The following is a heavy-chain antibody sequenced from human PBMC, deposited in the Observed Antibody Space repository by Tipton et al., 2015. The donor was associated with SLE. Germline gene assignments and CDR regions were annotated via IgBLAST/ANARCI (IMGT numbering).Heavy chain of an antibody. Sequence: SLRLSCAASGFTFSSHWMSWVRQAPGKGLEWVANIKQDGSEKYYVDSVKGRFTISRDNAKNSLYLQMNSLRAEDTAVYYCARAGSGAFHWGQGTLVTVSS. D-gene: IGHD6-19*01. J-gene: IGHJ4*02. CDR2: IKQDGSEK. V-gene: IGHV3-7*01. CDR3: ARAGSGAFH. CDR1: GFTFSSHW.